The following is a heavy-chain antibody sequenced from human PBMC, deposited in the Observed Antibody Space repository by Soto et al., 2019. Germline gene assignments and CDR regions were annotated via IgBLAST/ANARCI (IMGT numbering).Heavy chain of an antibody. CDR3: ARHGVDYGDYASYYYYGMDV. CDR1: GGSISSSTYY. D-gene: IGHD4-17*01. J-gene: IGHJ6*02. CDR2: IYYSGSA. V-gene: IGHV4-39*01. Sequence: QLQLQESGPGLVKPSETLSLTCTVSGGSISSSTYYWGWIRQPPGKGLEWIGMIYYSGSAYYNPSLKSRVTISRATSKNQCSLRLSSVTAADTAVYYCARHGVDYGDYASYYYYGMDVWGRGTTVTVSS.